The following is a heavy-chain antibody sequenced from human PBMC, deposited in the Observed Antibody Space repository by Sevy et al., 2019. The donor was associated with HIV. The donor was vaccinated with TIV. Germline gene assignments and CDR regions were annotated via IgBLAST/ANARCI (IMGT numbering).Heavy chain of an antibody. D-gene: IGHD2-15*01. J-gene: IGHJ5*02. CDR1: GGSISSSNW. Sequence: SETLSLTCAVSGGSISSSNWWSWVRQPPGKGLEWIGEIYHSGSTNYNPSLKSRVTISVDKSKNQFSLKLSSVTAADTAVYYCARDRSVGYCSGGSCYPGSKWFDPLGQGTLVTVSS. CDR2: IYHSGST. V-gene: IGHV4-4*02. CDR3: ARDRSVGYCSGGSCYPGSKWFDP.